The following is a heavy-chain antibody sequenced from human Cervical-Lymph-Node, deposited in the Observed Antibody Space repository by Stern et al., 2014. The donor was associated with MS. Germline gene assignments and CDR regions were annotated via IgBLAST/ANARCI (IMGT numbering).Heavy chain of an antibody. D-gene: IGHD1-26*01. J-gene: IGHJ6*02. Sequence: QVTLKESGPAVVKPTQTLTLTCTFSGFSLSSDGMCVTWIRQPPGKALEGLELIDWTTDKSFNTSLKHRLTITKGTSKNQVVLTMSNVDPMDTATYYCARMVGATGYYYDVDVWGQGTTVTVSS. CDR1: GFSLSSDGMC. V-gene: IGHV2-70*01. CDR2: IDWTTDK. CDR3: ARMVGATGYYYDVDV.